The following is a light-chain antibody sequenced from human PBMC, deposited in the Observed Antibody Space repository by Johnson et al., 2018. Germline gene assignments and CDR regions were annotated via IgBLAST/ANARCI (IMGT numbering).Light chain of an antibody. CDR1: SSNIGNNY. CDR3: GTWDSSLRAGNV. V-gene: IGLV1-51*02. CDR2: ENN. J-gene: IGLJ1*01. Sequence: QSVLTQPPSVSAAPGQKVTISCSGSSSNIGNNYVSWYQQLPGTAPTLLIYENNKRPSGIPDRFSGSKSGTSATLGITGLQTGDAADYYCGTWDSSLRAGNVFGTGTKVTVL.